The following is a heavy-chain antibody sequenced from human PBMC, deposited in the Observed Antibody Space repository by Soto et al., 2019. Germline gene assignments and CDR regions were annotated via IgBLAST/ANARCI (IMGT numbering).Heavy chain of an antibody. CDR1: GGTFSSYA. V-gene: IGHV1-69*13. CDR2: IIPIFGTA. D-gene: IGHD4-17*01. J-gene: IGHJ6*02. Sequence: SVKVSCKASGGTFSSYAISWVLQAPGQGLEWMGGIIPIFGTANYAQKFQGRVTITADESTSTAYMELSSLRSEDTAVYYCARSVMTTVVSYYYYYGMDVWGQGTTVTVSS. CDR3: ARSVMTTVVSYYYYYGMDV.